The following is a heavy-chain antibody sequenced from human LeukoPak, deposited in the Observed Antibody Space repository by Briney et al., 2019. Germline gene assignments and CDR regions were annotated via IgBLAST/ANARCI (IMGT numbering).Heavy chain of an antibody. J-gene: IGHJ6*03. CDR1: GFTFSSYW. CDR3: ARGGSYWERNYYYYYMDV. D-gene: IGHD1-26*01. V-gene: IGHV3-7*01. CDR2: IKQDGSEK. Sequence: GGSLRLSCAASGFTFSSYWMSWGRQAPGKGLEWVANIKQDGSEKYYVDSVNGRFTISRDNAKNSLYLQMNSLRAEDTAVYYCARGGSYWERNYYYYYMDVWGKGTTVTASS.